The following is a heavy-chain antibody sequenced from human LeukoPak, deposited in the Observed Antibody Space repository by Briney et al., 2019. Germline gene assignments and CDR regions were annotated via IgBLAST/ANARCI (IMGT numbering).Heavy chain of an antibody. CDR3: AKSTTDY. CDR1: GFTFSSYA. J-gene: IGHJ4*02. D-gene: IGHD1-14*01. CDR2: ISYDGSNK. Sequence: GGSLRLSCAASGFTFSSYAMHWVRQAPGKGLEWVAVISYDGSNKYYADSVKGRFTISRDNSKNTLYLQMNSLRAEDTAVYYCAKSTTDYWGQGTLVTVSS. V-gene: IGHV3-30*04.